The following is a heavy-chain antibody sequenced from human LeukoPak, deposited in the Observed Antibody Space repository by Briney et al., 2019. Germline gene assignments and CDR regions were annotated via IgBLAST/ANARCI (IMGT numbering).Heavy chain of an antibody. D-gene: IGHD6-13*01. CDR2: INSDGSRT. CDR3: ARDPLGSSYFDY. CDR1: GFTFSTYW. V-gene: IGHV3-74*01. Sequence: PGGSLRLSCAASGFTFSTYWMHWVRQVPGKGLVWVSRINSDGSRTDYADSVKGRFTISRDNAKNSLYLQMNSLRAEDTAVYYCARDPLGSSYFDYWGQGTLVTVSS. J-gene: IGHJ4*02.